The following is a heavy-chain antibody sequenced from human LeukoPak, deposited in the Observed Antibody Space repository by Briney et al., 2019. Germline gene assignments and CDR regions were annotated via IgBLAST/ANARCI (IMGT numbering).Heavy chain of an antibody. CDR1: GYTFTSYD. J-gene: IGHJ4*02. CDR2: MNPNSGNT. D-gene: IGHD1-26*01. Sequence: ASVKVSCKASGYTFTSYDINWVRQATGQGLEWMGWMNPNSGNTGYAQKFQGRVTMTRNTSISTAYMELSSLRSEDTAVYYCALSYRGYYYFDYWGQGTLVTVSS. CDR3: ALSYRGYYYFDY. V-gene: IGHV1-8*01.